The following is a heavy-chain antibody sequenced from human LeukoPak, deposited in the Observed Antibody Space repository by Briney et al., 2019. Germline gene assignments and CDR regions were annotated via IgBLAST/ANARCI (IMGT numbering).Heavy chain of an antibody. CDR1: GGSFSGYY. CDR2: ITHSGST. Sequence: SETLSLSCAVYGGSFSGYYWSWIRQPPGQQLQWIGEITHSGSTNYNPSLKSRVTISVDTSKNQFSLKLSSVTAADTAVYYCAGGAYVWGSYRPYNWFDPWGQGTLVTVSS. V-gene: IGHV4-34*01. J-gene: IGHJ5*02. D-gene: IGHD3-16*02. CDR3: AGGAYVWGSYRPYNWFDP.